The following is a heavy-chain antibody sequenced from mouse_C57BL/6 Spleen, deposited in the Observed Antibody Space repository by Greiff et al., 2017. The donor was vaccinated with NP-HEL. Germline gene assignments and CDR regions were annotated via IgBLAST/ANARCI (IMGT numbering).Heavy chain of an antibody. V-gene: IGHV1-9*01. CDR1: GYTFTGYW. CDR2: ILPGSGST. Sequence: VKLMESGAELMKPGASVKLSCKATGYTFTGYWIEWVKQRPGHGLEWIGEILPGSGSTNYNEKFKGKAKFTADTSSNTAYMQLSSLTTEDSAIYYCARSTGYGYYWYFDVWGTGTTVTVSS. CDR3: ARSTGYGYYWYFDV. D-gene: IGHD2-2*01. J-gene: IGHJ1*03.